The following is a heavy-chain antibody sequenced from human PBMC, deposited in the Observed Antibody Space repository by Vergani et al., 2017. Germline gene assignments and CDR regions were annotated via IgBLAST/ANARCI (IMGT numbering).Heavy chain of an antibody. Sequence: EVQLLESGGSLKQPGGSVRLSCAASGFTFSTYAMHWVRQAPGKGLEWVSALTGGGGSTYYADSFKGRFIISRDNARDTLYLPMNSLRPEHTATYYCVKDAGSYENFFDSWGQGTLVTVSS. CDR1: GFTFSTYA. CDR3: VKDAGSYENFFDS. CDR2: LTGGGGST. V-gene: IGHV3-23*01. D-gene: IGHD1-26*01. J-gene: IGHJ4*02.